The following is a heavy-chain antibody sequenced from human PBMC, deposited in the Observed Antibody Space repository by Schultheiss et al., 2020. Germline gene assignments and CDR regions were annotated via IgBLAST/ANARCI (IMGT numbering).Heavy chain of an antibody. J-gene: IGHJ2*01. Sequence: SATLSLTCTVSGGSISSYYWSWIRQPPGKGLEWIGYIYYSGSTYYNPSLKSRVTISVDTSKNQFSLKLSSVTAADTAVYYCAMSPYSSGWYDWYFDLWGRGTLV. CDR3: AMSPYSSGWYDWYFDL. D-gene: IGHD6-19*01. CDR2: IYYSGST. V-gene: IGHV4-59*01. CDR1: GGSISSYY.